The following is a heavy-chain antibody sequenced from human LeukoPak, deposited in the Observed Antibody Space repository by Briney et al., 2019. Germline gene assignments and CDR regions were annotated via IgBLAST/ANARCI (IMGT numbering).Heavy chain of an antibody. Sequence: PGGSLRLSCAASGFTFSTYAMHWVRQAPGKGLEWVAFIRYDGSNKYYADSVKGRFTISRDNSKNTLYLQMNSLRAEDTAVYYCARSVLLWFGSMDVWGKGTTVTVSS. V-gene: IGHV3-30*02. CDR1: GFTFSTYA. D-gene: IGHD3-10*01. J-gene: IGHJ6*03. CDR2: IRYDGSNK. CDR3: ARSVLLWFGSMDV.